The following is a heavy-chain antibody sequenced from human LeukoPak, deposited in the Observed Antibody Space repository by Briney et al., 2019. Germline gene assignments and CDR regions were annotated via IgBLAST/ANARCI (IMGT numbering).Heavy chain of an antibody. CDR2: IYHSGST. V-gene: IGHV4-30-2*01. CDR1: GGSISSGGYS. CDR3: ARAIHPLGGPALPVRSGGMDV. D-gene: IGHD3-16*01. Sequence: SETLSLTCAVSGGSISSGGYSWSWIRQPPGKGLEWIGYIYHSGSTYYNPSLKSRVTISVDTSKNQFSLKLSSVTAADTAVYYCARAIHPLGGPALPVRSGGMDVWGKGTTVTVSS. J-gene: IGHJ6*04.